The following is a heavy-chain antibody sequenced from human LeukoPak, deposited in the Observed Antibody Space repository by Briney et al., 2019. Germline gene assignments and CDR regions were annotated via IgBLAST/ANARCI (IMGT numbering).Heavy chain of an antibody. Sequence: GGSLRLSCAASGFTVSSYAMSWVRQAPGKGLEWVSAIGGSGGSTYYADSVKGRFTISRDNSKNTLYLQMNSLRVEDTAVYYCAKNGVFGVVTSYYFDYWGQGTLVTVSS. J-gene: IGHJ4*02. V-gene: IGHV3-23*01. CDR2: IGGSGGST. CDR3: AKNGVFGVVTSYYFDY. CDR1: GFTVSSYA. D-gene: IGHD3-3*01.